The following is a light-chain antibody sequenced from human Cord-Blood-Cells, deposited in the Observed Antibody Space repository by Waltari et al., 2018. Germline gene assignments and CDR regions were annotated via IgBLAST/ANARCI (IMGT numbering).Light chain of an antibody. J-gene: IGKJ3*01. CDR2: GAS. Sequence: VLTPSPRPLSLSPGERAPPSCRASQSVSSSYLAWYQQKPGQAPRLLIYGASSRATGIPDRFSGSGSGTDFTLTISRLEPEDFAVYYCQQYGSSPRTFGPGTKVDIK. CDR3: QQYGSSPRT. V-gene: IGKV3-20*01. CDR1: QSVSSSY.